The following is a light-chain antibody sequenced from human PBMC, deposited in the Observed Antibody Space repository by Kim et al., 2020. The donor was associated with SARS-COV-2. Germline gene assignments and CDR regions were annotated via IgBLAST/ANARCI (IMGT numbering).Light chain of an antibody. Sequence: GQSITISCTGTSSDVGGYNYVSWYQQLPGKAPKLMIYDVSNRPSGVSNRFSGSKSGNTASLTISGLQAEDEADYYCSSYTSSSTLLFGGGTQLTVL. V-gene: IGLV2-14*03. CDR3: SSYTSSSTLL. CDR1: SSDVGGYNY. J-gene: IGLJ2*01. CDR2: DVS.